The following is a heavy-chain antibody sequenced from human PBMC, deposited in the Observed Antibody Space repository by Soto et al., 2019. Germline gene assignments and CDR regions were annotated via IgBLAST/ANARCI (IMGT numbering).Heavy chain of an antibody. D-gene: IGHD3-10*01. J-gene: IGHJ6*02. V-gene: IGHV3-30-3*01. CDR3: AREGSNTMVRGVIITSHQKPYYYYYGMDV. CDR1: GFTFSSYA. Sequence: GGSLRLSCAASGFTFSSYAMHWVRQAPGKGLEWVAVISYDGSNKYYADSVKGRFTISRDNSKNTLYLQMNSLRAEDTALYYCAREGSNTMVRGVIITSHQKPYYYYYGMDVWGQGTTVTVSS. CDR2: ISYDGSNK.